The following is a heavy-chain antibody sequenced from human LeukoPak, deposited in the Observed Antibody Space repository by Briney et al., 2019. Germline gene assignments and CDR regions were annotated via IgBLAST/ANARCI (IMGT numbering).Heavy chain of an antibody. V-gene: IGHV4-39*01. CDR3: ARVSGDTVTRRFFDY. CDR2: IYYSGST. J-gene: IGHJ4*02. CDR1: GGSISSGTYY. Sequence: SETPSLTCTVSGGSISSGTYYWGWIRQPPGKGLEWIGSIYYSGSTDYNPSLKSRVTISVDTSKNQFSLKLSSVTAADTAVYYCARVSGDTVTRRFFDYWGQGTLVTVSS. D-gene: IGHD4-17*01.